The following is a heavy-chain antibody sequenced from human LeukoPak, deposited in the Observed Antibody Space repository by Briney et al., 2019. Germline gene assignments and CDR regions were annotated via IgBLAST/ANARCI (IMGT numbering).Heavy chain of an antibody. J-gene: IGHJ4*02. V-gene: IGHV3-74*01. CDR3: AREHYDFWSGYSKSNDY. D-gene: IGHD3-3*01. CDR1: GFTFSSYW. Sequence: PGGSLRLSCAASGFTFSSYWMHWVRQAPGKGLVWVSRINSDGSSTSCADSVKGRFTISRDNAKNTLYLQMNSLRAEDTAVYYCAREHYDFWSGYSKSNDYWGQGTLVTVSS. CDR2: INSDGSST.